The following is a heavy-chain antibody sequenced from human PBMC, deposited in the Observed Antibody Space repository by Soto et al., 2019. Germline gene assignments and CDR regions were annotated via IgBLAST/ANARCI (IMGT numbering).Heavy chain of an antibody. J-gene: IGHJ6*02. CDR3: ARYEYCSSTSCLVPYYYGMDV. V-gene: IGHV4-31*03. CDR1: GGSISSGGYY. D-gene: IGHD2-2*01. Sequence: SETLSLTCTVSGGSISSGGYYWSWIRQHPGKGLEWIGYIYYSGSTYYNPSLKSRVTISVDTSKNQFSLKLSSVTAADTAVYYCARYEYCSSTSCLVPYYYGMDVWGQGTTVTVSS. CDR2: IYYSGST.